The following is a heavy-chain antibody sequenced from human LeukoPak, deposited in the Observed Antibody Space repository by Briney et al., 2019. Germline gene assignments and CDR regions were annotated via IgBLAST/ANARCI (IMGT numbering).Heavy chain of an antibody. CDR3: ARGPRRIAALLAVPPAENSDYFDY. V-gene: IGHV1-69*05. CDR1: GGTFSSYA. Sequence: GASVKVSCKASGGTFSSYAMSWVRQAPGQGLEWMGGIIPIFGTANYAQKFQGRVTITTDESTCTAYMELSSLRSEDTAVYYCARGPRRIAALLAVPPAENSDYFDYWGQGTLVTVSS. J-gene: IGHJ4*02. D-gene: IGHD6-6*01. CDR2: IIPIFGTA.